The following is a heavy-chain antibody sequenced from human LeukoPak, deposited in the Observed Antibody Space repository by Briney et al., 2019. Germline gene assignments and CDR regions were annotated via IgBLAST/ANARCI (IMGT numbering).Heavy chain of an antibody. D-gene: IGHD4-17*01. V-gene: IGHV4-39*07. Sequence: PSETLSLTCTVSGGSISSSSYYWGWIRQPPGKGLEWIGSIYYSGSTYYNPSLKSRVTISVDTSKNQFSLKLSSVTAADTAVYYCARERPHDDYGDYVFGYWGQGTLVTVSS. CDR1: GGSISSSSYY. CDR2: IYYSGST. J-gene: IGHJ4*02. CDR3: ARERPHDDYGDYVFGY.